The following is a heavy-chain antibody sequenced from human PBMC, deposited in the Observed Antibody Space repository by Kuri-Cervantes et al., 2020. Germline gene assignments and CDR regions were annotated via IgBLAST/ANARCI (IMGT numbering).Heavy chain of an antibody. CDR1: GYTFTSYD. Sequence: ASVKVSCKASGYTFTSYDINWVRQATGQGLEWMGWMNPNSGNTGYAQKFQGRVTMTRNTSISTAYMELSSLRSEDTALYYCAKDVDHRMGPYYFDYWGQGTLVTVSS. CDR2: MNPNSGNT. J-gene: IGHJ4*02. D-gene: IGHD1-26*01. V-gene: IGHV1-8*01. CDR3: AKDVDHRMGPYYFDY.